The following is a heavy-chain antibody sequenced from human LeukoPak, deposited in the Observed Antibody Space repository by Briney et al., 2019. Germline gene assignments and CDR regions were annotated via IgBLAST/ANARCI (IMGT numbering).Heavy chain of an antibody. CDR3: ARLDYAGSELVDF. V-gene: IGHV5-51*01. CDR1: GFRFDIYW. J-gene: IGHJ4*02. Sequence: GESLKISCQGSGFRFDIYWIGWVRQMPGKGLEWMGNIYPDDSDTRYSPSFQGQVTISADKSINTAYLQWSSLKASDTGIYYCARLDYAGSELVDFWGPGTLVTVSS. D-gene: IGHD4-23*01. CDR2: IYPDDSDT.